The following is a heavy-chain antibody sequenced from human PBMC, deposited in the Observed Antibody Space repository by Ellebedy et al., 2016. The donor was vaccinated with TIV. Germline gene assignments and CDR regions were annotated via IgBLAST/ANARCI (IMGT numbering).Heavy chain of an antibody. V-gene: IGHV4-59*08. D-gene: IGHD3-22*01. CDR1: GGSISSYY. CDR2: IYYSGST. J-gene: IGHJ4*02. CDR3: ARGGYYDSSGYGD. Sequence: SETLSLXCTVSGGSISSYYWSWIRQPAGKGLEWIGSIYYSGSTYYNPSLKSRVTISVDTSKNQFSLKLSSVTAADTAVYYCARGGYYDSSGYGDWGQGTLVTVSS.